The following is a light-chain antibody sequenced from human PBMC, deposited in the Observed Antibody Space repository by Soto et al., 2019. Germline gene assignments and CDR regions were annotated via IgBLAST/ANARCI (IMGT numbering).Light chain of an antibody. Sequence: EIVLTQSPGTLPLSPGERATLSCRASQSLTSSYLAWYQQKPGQAPRLLIYGASSRAAGIPDRFSGSGSGTDFTLTISRLEPEDFAVYYCQQYGRSPPVTFGQGTRLDIK. CDR2: GAS. CDR1: QSLTSSY. CDR3: QQYGRSPPVT. V-gene: IGKV3-20*01. J-gene: IGKJ5*01.